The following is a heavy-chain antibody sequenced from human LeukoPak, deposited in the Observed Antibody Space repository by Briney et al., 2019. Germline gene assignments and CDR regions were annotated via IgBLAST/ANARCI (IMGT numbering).Heavy chain of an antibody. Sequence: ASVKVSCKASGYTFTSYGLSWVRQAPGQGLEWMGWISAYNGNTKHAQKLQGRVTMTRDTSTSTAYMELRSLRSDDTAVYYCARGGYYDSSGYDWVGFWGQGTLVTVSS. CDR1: GYTFTSYG. J-gene: IGHJ4*02. D-gene: IGHD3-22*01. CDR2: ISAYNGNT. V-gene: IGHV1-18*01. CDR3: ARGGYYDSSGYDWVGF.